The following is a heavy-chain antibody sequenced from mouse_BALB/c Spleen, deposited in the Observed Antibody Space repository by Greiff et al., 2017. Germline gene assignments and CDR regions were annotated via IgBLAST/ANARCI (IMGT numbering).Heavy chain of an antibody. V-gene: IGHV5-17*02. CDR1: GFTFSSFG. CDR3: ARARYGNYPSY. Sequence: EVKVVESGGGLVQPGGSRKLSCAASGFTFSSFGMHWVRQAPEKGLEWVAYISSGSSTIYYADTVKGRFTISRDNPKNTLFLQMNSLRSEDTAMYYCARARYGNYPSYWGQGTLVTVSA. D-gene: IGHD2-10*02. CDR2: ISSGSSTI. J-gene: IGHJ3*01.